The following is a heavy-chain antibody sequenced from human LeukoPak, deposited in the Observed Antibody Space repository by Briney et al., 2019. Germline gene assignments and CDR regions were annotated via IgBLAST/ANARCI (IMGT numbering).Heavy chain of an antibody. CDR3: AKDSRITIFGVVIGDCDY. CDR1: GFTFSIYA. CDR2: ISGSGGST. Sequence: GGSLRLSRAASGFTFSIYAMSCVCHAPGKGLEWVSAISGSGGSTYYADSVKGRFTSSRDNSKNTLYLQMNNLRAEDTAVYYCAKDSRITIFGVVIGDCDYWGQGTLVTVSS. V-gene: IGHV3-23*01. D-gene: IGHD3-3*01. J-gene: IGHJ4*02.